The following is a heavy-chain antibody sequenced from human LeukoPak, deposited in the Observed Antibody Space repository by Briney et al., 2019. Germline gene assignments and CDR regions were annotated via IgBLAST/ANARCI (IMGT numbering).Heavy chain of an antibody. J-gene: IGHJ4*02. V-gene: IGHV1-18*01. CDR3: ARDRAVQLERPYPDY. CDR2: ISAYNGNT. D-gene: IGHD1-1*01. Sequence: ASVKVSCKASGYTFTSYGISWVRQAPGQGLEWMGWISAYNGNTNYAQKLQGRVTMTTDTSTSTAYMELRSLRSDDTAVYYCARDRAVQLERPYPDYWGQGNPGHRLL. CDR1: GYTFTSYG.